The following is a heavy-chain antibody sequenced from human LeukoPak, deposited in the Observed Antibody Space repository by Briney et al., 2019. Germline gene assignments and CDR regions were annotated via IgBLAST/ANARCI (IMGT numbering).Heavy chain of an antibody. D-gene: IGHD3-22*01. J-gene: IGHJ5*02. CDR3: ARHVASTMIVVVPAGFFDP. CDR1: GASISSHY. CDR2: ISTSGSN. V-gene: IGHV4-4*07. Sequence: SETLSLTCTVSGASISSHYWSWIRQPAGKGLEWIGRISTSGSNDYTSSLKSRVTMSVDTSKNQFSLKLSSVTAADTAVYYCARHVASTMIVVVPAGFFDPWGQGTLVTVSS.